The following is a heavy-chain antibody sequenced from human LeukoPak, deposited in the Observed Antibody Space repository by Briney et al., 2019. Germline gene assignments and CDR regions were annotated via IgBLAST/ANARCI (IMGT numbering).Heavy chain of an antibody. D-gene: IGHD3-10*01. J-gene: IGHJ4*02. CDR3: ARDSRLLWFGEASGFDY. CDR2: IYYSGST. CDR1: GGSISSYY. Sequence: SETLSLTCTVPGGSISSYYWSWIRQPPGKGLEWIGYIYYSGSTNYNPSLKSRVTISVDTSKNQFSLKLSSVTAADTAVYYCARDSRLLWFGEASGFDYWGQGTLVTVSS. V-gene: IGHV4-59*01.